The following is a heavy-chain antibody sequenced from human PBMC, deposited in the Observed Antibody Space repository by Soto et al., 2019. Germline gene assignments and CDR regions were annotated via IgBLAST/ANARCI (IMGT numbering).Heavy chain of an antibody. CDR2: IYYSGST. D-gene: IGHD3-22*01. Sequence: SETLSLTCTVSGGSISTGGYYWSWIRQPPGKGLEWIGHIYYSGSTYYNPSLKSRGSISVDTSKNQFSLKLNTVTAADTAVYYCATAHDKKNYYSYGMDVWGQGTTVTVSS. CDR3: ATAHDKKNYYSYGMDV. J-gene: IGHJ6*02. V-gene: IGHV4-30-4*01. CDR1: GGSISTGGYY.